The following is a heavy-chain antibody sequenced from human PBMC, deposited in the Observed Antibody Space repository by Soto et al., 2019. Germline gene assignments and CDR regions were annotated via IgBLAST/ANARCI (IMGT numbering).Heavy chain of an antibody. V-gene: IGHV6-1*01. CDR2: TYYRSRWYN. D-gene: IGHD4-17*01. CDR3: ARGRRKLTTVTTYTIWFNP. Sequence: PSQTLSLTCAISGDSVSSNSAAWNWIRQSPSGGLEWLGRTYYRSRWYNDYAVSVRSRITINPDTSKNQLSLHLNSVTPEDTAVYYCARGRRKLTTVTTYTIWFNPWGQGTLVTVSS. J-gene: IGHJ5*02. CDR1: GDSVSSNSAA.